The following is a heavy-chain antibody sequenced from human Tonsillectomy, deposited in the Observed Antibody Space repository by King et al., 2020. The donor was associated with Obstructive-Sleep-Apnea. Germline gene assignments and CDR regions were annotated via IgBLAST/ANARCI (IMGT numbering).Heavy chain of an antibody. V-gene: IGHV4-39*06. CDR1: GASISSSTYY. CDR3: ARGKKFYYDSSGYPNWYFDL. CDR2: IFHSGST. J-gene: IGHJ2*01. D-gene: IGHD3-22*01. Sequence: LQLQESGPGLVKPSETLSLTCTVSGASISSSTYYWGWIRQPPGKGLEWIGNIFHSGSTYYNPSLKSRVTISIDTSKNQFPLKLSSVTAADTAVYYCARGKKFYYDSSGYPNWYFDLWGRGTLVTVSS.